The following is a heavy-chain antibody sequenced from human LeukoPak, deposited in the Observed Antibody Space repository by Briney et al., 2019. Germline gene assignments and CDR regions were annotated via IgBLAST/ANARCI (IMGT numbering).Heavy chain of an antibody. CDR1: GGSISSSSYY. CDR2: IYYSGST. Sequence: SETLSLTCTVSGGSISSSSYYWGWIRQPPGEGLEWFGSIYYSGSTYYNPPLKSRVTISVDTSKHQFSLKLSSVTAADTAVYCCASVAARRLRLAWFDPWGQGTLVTVSS. J-gene: IGHJ5*02. CDR3: ASVAARRLRLAWFDP. V-gene: IGHV4-39*01. D-gene: IGHD6-6*01.